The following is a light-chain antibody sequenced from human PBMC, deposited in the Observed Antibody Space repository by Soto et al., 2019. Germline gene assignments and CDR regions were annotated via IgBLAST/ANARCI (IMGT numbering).Light chain of an antibody. V-gene: IGKV3-20*01. J-gene: IGKJ1*01. CDR3: QQYGSSPEK. Sequence: EIVVTQSPGTLSLSPGERATLSCRASQSVSSSYLAWYQQKPGQAPRLLIYGASSRATGIPDRFSGSGSGTDFTLTISRLEPEDFAVYYCQQYGSSPEKFGQGTKV. CDR2: GAS. CDR1: QSVSSSY.